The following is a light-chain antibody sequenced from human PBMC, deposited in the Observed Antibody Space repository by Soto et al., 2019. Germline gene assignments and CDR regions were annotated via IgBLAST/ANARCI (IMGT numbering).Light chain of an antibody. J-gene: IGKJ5*01. V-gene: IGKV3-20*01. CDR3: QQYGSFSIT. Sequence: LMTQASGSLALFPGGRCTRSRGLIESVSSSYLAWYQQKPGQAPRLLIYGASSRATGIPDRFSGSGSGTDFTLTISRLEPEDFAVYYCQQYGSFSITFGQGTRLEIK. CDR2: GAS. CDR1: ESVSSSY.